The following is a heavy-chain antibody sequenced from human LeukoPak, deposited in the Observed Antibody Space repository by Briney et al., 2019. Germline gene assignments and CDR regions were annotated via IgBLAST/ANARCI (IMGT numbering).Heavy chain of an antibody. V-gene: IGHV3-21*01. CDR1: GFTFNTYG. CDR3: ARDPRGYYYDSSGYYLDY. CDR2: ISSSSSYI. D-gene: IGHD3-22*01. Sequence: PGGSLRLSCVASGFTFNTYGMNWVRQAPGKGLEWVSSISSSSSYIYYADSVKGRFTISRDNAKNSLYLQMNSLRAEDTAVYYCARDPRGYYYDSSGYYLDYWGQGTLVTVSS. J-gene: IGHJ4*02.